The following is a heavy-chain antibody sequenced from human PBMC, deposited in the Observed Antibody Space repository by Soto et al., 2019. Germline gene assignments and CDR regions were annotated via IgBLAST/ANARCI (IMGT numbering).Heavy chain of an antibody. CDR1: GYTFYSYG. J-gene: IGHJ5*02. D-gene: IGHD3-3*02. V-gene: IGHV1-18*01. Sequence: VQLVQSGGEVKKPGASVRLSCKASGYTFYSYGIAWVRQAPGQGLEGGGWVSAYTGDKKYSQKFQDRVTMTTDTTASTAYMELRSLTYGDTAVYYCARVLYIREVWFALWGEGTLVTVS. CDR2: VSAYTGDK. CDR3: ARVLYIREVWFAL.